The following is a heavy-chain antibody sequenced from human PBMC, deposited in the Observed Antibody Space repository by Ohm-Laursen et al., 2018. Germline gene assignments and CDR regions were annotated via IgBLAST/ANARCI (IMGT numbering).Heavy chain of an antibody. CDR3: AKDEGRSWFGELLPPHAFDI. D-gene: IGHD3-10*01. CDR2: ISYDGSNK. V-gene: IGHV3-30*18. Sequence: SLRLSCTASGFTFSSYGMHWVRQAPGKGLEWVAVISYDGSNKYYADSVKGRFTISRDNSKNTLYLQMNSLRAEDTAVYYCAKDEGRSWFGELLPPHAFDIWGQGTMVTVSS. CDR1: GFTFSSYG. J-gene: IGHJ3*02.